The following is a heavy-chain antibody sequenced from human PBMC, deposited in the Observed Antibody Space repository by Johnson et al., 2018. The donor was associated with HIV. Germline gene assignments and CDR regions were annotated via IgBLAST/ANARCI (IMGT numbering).Heavy chain of an antibody. D-gene: IGHD3-3*01. CDR1: GFTFSNHH. Sequence: EVQLVESGGGLVQPGGSLRLSCAVSGFTFSNHHMTWVRQAPGKGLEWVAVISYGGSNKYYVDSVKGRFTISRDNAKNSLYLQMNSLRAEDTAVYYCARAYYTFWSGYDAFDIWGQGTMVTVSS. CDR3: ARAYYTFWSGYDAFDI. J-gene: IGHJ3*02. CDR2: ISYGGSNK. V-gene: IGHV3-7*04.